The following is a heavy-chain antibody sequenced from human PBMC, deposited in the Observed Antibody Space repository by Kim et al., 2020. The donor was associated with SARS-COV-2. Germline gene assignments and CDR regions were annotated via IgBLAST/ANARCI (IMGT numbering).Heavy chain of an antibody. Sequence: YAESVGGRFTISRDNSKNMVYLQMKSLRTEDTAVYYCAKMGSGSYLKWFDSWGQGTLVTVSS. D-gene: IGHD3-10*01. CDR3: AKMGSGSYLKWFDS. V-gene: IGHV3-23*01. J-gene: IGHJ5*01.